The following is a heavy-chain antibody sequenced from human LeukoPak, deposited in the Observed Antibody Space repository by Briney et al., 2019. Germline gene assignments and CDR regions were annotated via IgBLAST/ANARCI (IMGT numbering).Heavy chain of an antibody. J-gene: IGHJ3*02. CDR1: GGSISSYY. CDR3: ARDSGYSSSDAFDI. V-gene: IGHV4-59*01. Sequence: SETLSLTCTVSGGSISSYYWSWIRQPPGKGLEWIGYIYYSGSTSYNPSLKSRVTISVDTSKNQFSLKLSSVTAADTAVYYCARDSGYSSSDAFDIWGQGTMVTVSS. D-gene: IGHD6-13*01. CDR2: IYYSGST.